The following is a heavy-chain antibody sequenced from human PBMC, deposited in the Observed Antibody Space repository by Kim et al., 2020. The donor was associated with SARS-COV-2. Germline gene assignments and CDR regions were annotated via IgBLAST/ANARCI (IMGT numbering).Heavy chain of an antibody. J-gene: IGHJ4*02. CDR2: IIAGTGNT. Sequence: ASVKVSCKASGYTFTSYGMHWVRQAPGQRLEWIGWIIAGTGNTKYSQKFEGRVTITRDTSASTAYMELSSPRSEDTAVYYCARDHRYCSGSTCYGEAIDYWGPGTLVTVSS. CDR1: GYTFTSYG. D-gene: IGHD2-2*01. CDR3: ARDHRYCSGSTCYGEAIDY. V-gene: IGHV1-3*01.